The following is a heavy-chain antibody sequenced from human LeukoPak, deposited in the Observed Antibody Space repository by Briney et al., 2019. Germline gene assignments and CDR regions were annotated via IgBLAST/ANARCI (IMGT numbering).Heavy chain of an antibody. CDR3: ARVSSSGDTAYFDY. CDR2: IYTSGST. Sequence: PSQTLSLTCTVSGGSISSGSYYWSWIRQPAGKGLEWIGRIYTSGSTNYNTSLKSRVTISVDTSKNQFSLKLSSVTAADTAVYYCARVSSSGDTAYFDYWGQGTLVTVSS. V-gene: IGHV4-61*02. J-gene: IGHJ4*02. D-gene: IGHD6-13*01. CDR1: GGSISSGSYY.